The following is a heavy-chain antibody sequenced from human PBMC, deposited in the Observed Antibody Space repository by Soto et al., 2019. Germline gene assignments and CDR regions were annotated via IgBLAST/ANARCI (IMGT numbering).Heavy chain of an antibody. CDR1: GYTFTSYD. CDR2: MTPNSGTT. Sequence: ASVKGSCKASGYTFTSYDIKWVRQATGQGLEWMGCMTPNSGTTVYAQKFQGRVTMTRNTSIITAYMELRSLRSEDTAVYYCARVGRSGYGSSNSCLYYGMDVWCLGTTVTVSS. J-gene: IGHJ6*02. V-gene: IGHV1-8*01. CDR3: ARVGRSGYGSSNSCLYYGMDV. D-gene: IGHD2-2*01.